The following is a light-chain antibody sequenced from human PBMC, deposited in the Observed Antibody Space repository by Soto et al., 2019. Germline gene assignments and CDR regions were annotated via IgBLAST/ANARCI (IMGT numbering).Light chain of an antibody. CDR2: DAS. CDR1: QTRSSW. CDR3: QQYNSYST. J-gene: IGKJ1*01. V-gene: IGKV1-5*01. Sequence: DIQMTQSPSTLSGCVAYRVTITCRASQTRSSWLAWYQQQPGKARNLLIYDASSLESGLPSRFSGSGAGTEFPLTITSLHPEDFASYYCQQYNSYSTFGQGTKVDIK.